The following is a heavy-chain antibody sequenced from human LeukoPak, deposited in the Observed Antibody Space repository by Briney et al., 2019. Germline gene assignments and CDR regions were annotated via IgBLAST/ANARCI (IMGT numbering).Heavy chain of an antibody. J-gene: IGHJ4*02. Sequence: GGSLSLSCAASGFTFSDYYMSWIRQAPGKGLEWVSYISSSGSTIYYADSVKGRFTISRDNAKNSLYLQMNSLRAEDTAVYYCARDHPYSYDSSGYPIAYYFDYWGQGTLVTVSS. D-gene: IGHD3-22*01. CDR3: ARDHPYSYDSSGYPIAYYFDY. CDR2: ISSSGSTI. V-gene: IGHV3-11*01. CDR1: GFTFSDYY.